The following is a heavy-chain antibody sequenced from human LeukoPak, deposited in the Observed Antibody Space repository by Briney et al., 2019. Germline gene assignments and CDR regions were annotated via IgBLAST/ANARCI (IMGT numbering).Heavy chain of an antibody. CDR2: INHSGST. D-gene: IGHD3-22*01. CDR3: ARGPEDVYYDSSGYPIQLDY. Sequence: SETLSLTCAVYGGSFSGYYWSWIRQPPGKGLEWIGEINHSGSTNYNPSLKSRVTISVDTSKNQFSLKLSSVTAADTAVYYCARGPEDVYYDSSGYPIQLDYWGQGTLVTASS. J-gene: IGHJ4*02. V-gene: IGHV4-34*01. CDR1: GGSFSGYY.